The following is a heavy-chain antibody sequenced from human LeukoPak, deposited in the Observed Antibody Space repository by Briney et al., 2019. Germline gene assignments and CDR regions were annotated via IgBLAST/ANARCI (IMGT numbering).Heavy chain of an antibody. Sequence: HPGGSLRLSCAASGFTFSSYAMSWVRQAPGKGLEWVSAISGSGGSTYYADSVKGRSTISRDNSKNTLYLQMNSLRAEDTAIYYCANIRTPTYYYDSSGWNDYWGQGTLVTVSS. J-gene: IGHJ4*02. V-gene: IGHV3-23*01. CDR3: ANIRTPTYYYDSSGWNDY. CDR1: GFTFSSYA. CDR2: ISGSGGST. D-gene: IGHD3-22*01.